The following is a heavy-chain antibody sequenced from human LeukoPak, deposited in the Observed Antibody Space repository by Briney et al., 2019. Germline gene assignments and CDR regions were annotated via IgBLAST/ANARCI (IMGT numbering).Heavy chain of an antibody. J-gene: IGHJ3*01. D-gene: IGHD2-2*01. CDR2: IYPAEFDT. CDR3: ARLLGGVVPAADDAFDF. V-gene: IGHV5-51*01. Sequence: PGESLKISCQGFGYRFISSWIGGVGQRPGKGLEWVGLIYPAEFDTRYSPSFQGRVTISAVLSISTAYLQWSSLEASDTAMFYCARLLGGVVPAADDAFDFWGRGTMVIVSS. CDR1: GYRFISSW.